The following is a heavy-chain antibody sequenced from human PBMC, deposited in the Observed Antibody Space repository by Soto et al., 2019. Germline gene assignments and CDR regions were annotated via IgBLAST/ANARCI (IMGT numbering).Heavy chain of an antibody. J-gene: IGHJ4*02. CDR2: ISAYNGNT. CDR1: GYTFTSYF. Sequence: ASVKXSCKASGYTFTSYFISWVRQAPRQGLEWMGWISAYNGNTNYAQKLQGRVTMTTDTSTSTAYMELRSLRSDDTAVYYCAREFSSGYYSNFDYWGQGTLVTVSS. D-gene: IGHD3-22*01. CDR3: AREFSSGYYSNFDY. V-gene: IGHV1-18*01.